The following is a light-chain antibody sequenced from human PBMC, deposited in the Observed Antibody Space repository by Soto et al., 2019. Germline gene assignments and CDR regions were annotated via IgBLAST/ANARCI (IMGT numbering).Light chain of an antibody. CDR2: DVS. V-gene: IGLV2-14*01. CDR3: SSYTSSSTWV. CDR1: SSDVGGYNY. J-gene: IGLJ7*01. Sequence: QSALTQPASVSGSPGQSITISCTGTSSDVGGYNYVSWHQQHPGKAPKLIIYDVSNRPSGLSNRFSGSKSGNTASLTISGLQAEDEADYYCSSYTSSSTWVFGGGTQLTVL.